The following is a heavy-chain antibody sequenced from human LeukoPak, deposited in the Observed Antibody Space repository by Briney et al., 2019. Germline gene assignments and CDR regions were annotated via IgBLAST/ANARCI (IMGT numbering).Heavy chain of an antibody. CDR2: ISYDGSNK. CDR3: AKLPAPAGSCSGGSCFGLAGGYGMDV. D-gene: IGHD2-15*01. CDR1: GFTFSSYG. V-gene: IGHV3-30*18. J-gene: IGHJ6*02. Sequence: GGSLILSCAASGFTFSSYGMHWVRQAPGKGLEWVAVISYDGSNKYYADSVKGRFTISRDNSKNTLYLQMNSLRAEDTAVYYCAKLPAPAGSCSGGSCFGLAGGYGMDVWGQGTTVTVSS.